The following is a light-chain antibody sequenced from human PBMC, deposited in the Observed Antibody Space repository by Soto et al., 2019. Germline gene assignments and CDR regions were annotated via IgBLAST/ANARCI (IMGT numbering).Light chain of an antibody. J-gene: IGLJ1*01. V-gene: IGLV2-11*01. CDR3: CSHAGSYTYV. Sequence: QSVLTQPRSVSGSPGQSVTISCTGTSSDVGGDNYVSWYQQHPGKAPKVMIYDVSKRPSGVPDRFSGSKSGNTASLTISGLQAEDEADYYFCSHAGSYTYVFGTGTKVTVL. CDR2: DVS. CDR1: SSDVGGDNY.